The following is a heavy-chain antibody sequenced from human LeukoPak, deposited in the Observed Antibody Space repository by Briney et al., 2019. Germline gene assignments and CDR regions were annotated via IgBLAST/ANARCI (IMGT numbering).Heavy chain of an antibody. CDR1: GFTFSSYA. CDR2: ISGSGGST. Sequence: PGGSLRLSCAASGFTFSSYAMSWVRQAPGKGLEWVSAISGSGGSTYYADSVKGRFTISRDNSKNTLYLQMNSLRAEDTAVYYCAKTYSSRRAHYYYYYYMDVWGKGTTVTIFS. CDR3: AKTYSSRRAHYYYYYYMDV. D-gene: IGHD6-13*01. J-gene: IGHJ6*03. V-gene: IGHV3-23*01.